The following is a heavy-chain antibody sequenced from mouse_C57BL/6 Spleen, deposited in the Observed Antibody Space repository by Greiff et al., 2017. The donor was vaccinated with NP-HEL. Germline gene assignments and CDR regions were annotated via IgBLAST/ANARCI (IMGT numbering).Heavy chain of an antibody. J-gene: IGHJ1*03. CDR3: AREEGNYGWYFDV. CDR2: IYPGSGST. V-gene: IGHV1-55*01. Sequence: QVQLQQPGAELVKPGASVKMSCKTSGYTFTSYWITWVKQRPGQGLEWIGDIYPGSGSTNYNEKFKSKATLTVDTSSSTAYMQLSSLTSEDSAVYYCAREEGNYGWYFDVWGTGTTVTVSS. CDR1: GYTFTSYW. D-gene: IGHD2-1*01.